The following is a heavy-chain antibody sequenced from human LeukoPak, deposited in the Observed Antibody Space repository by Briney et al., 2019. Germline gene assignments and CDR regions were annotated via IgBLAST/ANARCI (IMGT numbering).Heavy chain of an antibody. J-gene: IGHJ4*02. Sequence: QAGGSLRLSCAASGLTFSSYSMNWVRQAPGKGLEWVSYISSSSSTIYYADSVKGRFTISRDNAKNSLYLQMNSLRAEDTAVYYCARGKSWFGELPSDYWGQGTLVTVSS. V-gene: IGHV3-48*04. CDR2: ISSSSSTI. CDR3: ARGKSWFGELPSDY. CDR1: GLTFSSYS. D-gene: IGHD3-10*01.